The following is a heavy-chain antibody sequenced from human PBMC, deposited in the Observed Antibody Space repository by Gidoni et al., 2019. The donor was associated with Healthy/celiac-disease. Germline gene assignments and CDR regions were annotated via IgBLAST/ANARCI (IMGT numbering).Heavy chain of an antibody. CDR2: IIPIFGTA. Sequence: QVQLVQSGAEVKKPGSSVKVSCKASGGTFSSYAISWVRQAPGQGLEWMGGIIPIFGTANYAQKFQGRVTITADESTSTAYMELSSLRSEDTAVYYCATEPLYRYSSPTRYYGMDVWGQGTTVTVSS. CDR1: GGTFSSYA. J-gene: IGHJ6*02. D-gene: IGHD6-13*01. CDR3: ATEPLYRYSSPTRYYGMDV. V-gene: IGHV1-69*01.